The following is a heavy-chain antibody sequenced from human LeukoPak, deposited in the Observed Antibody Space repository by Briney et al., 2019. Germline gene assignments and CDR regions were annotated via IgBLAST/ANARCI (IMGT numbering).Heavy chain of an antibody. CDR1: GFTFSSYA. V-gene: IGHV3-30-3*01. D-gene: IGHD3-22*01. J-gene: IGHJ4*02. CDR3: ARDWLTYYYDSSGPYFDY. CDR2: ISYDGSNK. Sequence: GGSLRLSCAASGFTFSSYAMHWVRQAPGKGPEWVAVISYDGSNKYYADSVRGRFTISRDNSKNTLYLQMNSLRAEDTAVYYCARDWLTYYYDSSGPYFDYWGQGTLVTVSS.